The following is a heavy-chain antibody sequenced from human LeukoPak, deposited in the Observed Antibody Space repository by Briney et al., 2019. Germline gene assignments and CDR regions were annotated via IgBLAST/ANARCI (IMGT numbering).Heavy chain of an antibody. D-gene: IGHD3-10*01. J-gene: IGHJ4*02. CDR2: IYHSGST. V-gene: IGHV4-38-2*02. CDR3: AGASYGSGSYGGYYFDY. Sequence: SETLSLTCTASGYSISSGYYWGWIRQPPGKGLEWIGSIYHSGSTYYNPSLKSRVTISVDTSKNQFSLKLSSVTAADTAVYYCAGASYGSGSYGGYYFDYWGQGTLVTVSS. CDR1: GYSISSGYY.